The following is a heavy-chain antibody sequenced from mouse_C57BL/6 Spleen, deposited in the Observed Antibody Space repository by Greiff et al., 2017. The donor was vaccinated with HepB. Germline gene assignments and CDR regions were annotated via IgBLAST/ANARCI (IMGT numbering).Heavy chain of an antibody. CDR1: GYSFTGYY. Sequence: VQLKESGPELVKPGASVKISCKASGYSFTGYYMHWVKQSSEKSLEWIGEINPSTGGTSYNQKFKGKATLTVDKSSSTAYMQLKSLTSEDSAVYYCARFDGYFAWFAYWGQGTLVTVSA. V-gene: IGHV1-43*01. J-gene: IGHJ3*01. CDR2: INPSTGGT. CDR3: ARFDGYFAWFAY. D-gene: IGHD2-3*01.